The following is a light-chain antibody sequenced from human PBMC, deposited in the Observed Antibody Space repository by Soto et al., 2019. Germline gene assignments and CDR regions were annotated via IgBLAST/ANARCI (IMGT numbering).Light chain of an antibody. Sequence: QSVLTQSPSVSGAPGQRVTISCTGTRSNSGADYNVHWYRQVPGTAPKLLIYGNNDRPSGVPDRFSGSKSGPSASLAITGLQTEDEADYYCQSYDTGLRGMVFGGGTKLTVL. V-gene: IGLV1-40*01. J-gene: IGLJ2*01. CDR2: GNN. CDR1: RSNSGADYN. CDR3: QSYDTGLRGMV.